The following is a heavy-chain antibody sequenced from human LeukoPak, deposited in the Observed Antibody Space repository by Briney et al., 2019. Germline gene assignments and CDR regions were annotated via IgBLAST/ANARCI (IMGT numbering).Heavy chain of an antibody. J-gene: IGHJ6*02. Sequence: SETLSLTCAVYGGSFSGYYWSWIRQPPGKGLEWIGEINHSGSTNYNPSLKSRVTISVDTSKNQFSLKLSSVTAADTAVYYCARFEYQLLLYGMDVWGQGTTVTVSS. CDR1: GGSFSGYY. D-gene: IGHD2-2*01. CDR2: INHSGST. V-gene: IGHV4-34*01. CDR3: ARFEYQLLLYGMDV.